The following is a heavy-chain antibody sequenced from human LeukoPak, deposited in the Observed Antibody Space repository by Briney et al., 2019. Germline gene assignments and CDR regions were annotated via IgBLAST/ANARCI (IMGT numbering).Heavy chain of an antibody. D-gene: IGHD3-16*02. J-gene: IGHJ3*02. CDR2: ISSSSSYI. Sequence: GGSLRLSCAASGFTFSSYSMNWDRQAPGKGLEWVSPISSSSSYIYYADSVKGRFTISRDNAKNSLYLQMNSLRAEDTAVYYCARVVHDAFDIWGQGTMVTVSS. CDR1: GFTFSSYS. V-gene: IGHV3-21*01. CDR3: ARVVHDAFDI.